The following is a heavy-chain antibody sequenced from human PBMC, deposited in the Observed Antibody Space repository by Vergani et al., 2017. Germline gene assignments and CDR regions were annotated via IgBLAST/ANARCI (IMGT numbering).Heavy chain of an antibody. Sequence: QVQVVQSGAEVKKSGASVKVSCKTSGYTFSNYYMHWVRQAPGQGLEWMGIINPSGGHTNYAQKFQGRVTMTRDTSTSTVYMELSSLRSEDTAVYYCARSLDSDGFGMDVWGQGTTVTVSS. CDR3: ARSLDSDGFGMDV. CDR1: GYTFSNYY. D-gene: IGHD3-10*01. CDR2: INPSGGHT. J-gene: IGHJ6*02. V-gene: IGHV1-46*03.